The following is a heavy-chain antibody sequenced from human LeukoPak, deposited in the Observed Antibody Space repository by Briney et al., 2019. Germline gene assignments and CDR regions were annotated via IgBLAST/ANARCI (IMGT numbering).Heavy chain of an antibody. J-gene: IGHJ6*03. CDR1: GGSFSGNY. CDR2: INHSGST. CDR3: ARLPITMVRGVISYYMDV. D-gene: IGHD3-10*01. Sequence: SETLSLTCAVYGGSFSGNYWSWIRQPPGKGLEWIGKINHSGSTNYNPSLKSRVIISVDTSKNQFSLKLSSVTAADTALYYCARLPITMVRGVISYYMDVWGKGTTVTISS. V-gene: IGHV4-34*01.